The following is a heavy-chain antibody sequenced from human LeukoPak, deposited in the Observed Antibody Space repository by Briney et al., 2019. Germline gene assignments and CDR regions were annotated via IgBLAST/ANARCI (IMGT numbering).Heavy chain of an antibody. D-gene: IGHD2-2*01. CDR2: INPNSGGT. CDR3: ARGGCSSTSCYWRNNWFDP. J-gene: IGHJ5*02. V-gene: IGHV1-2*02. CDR1: GYTFTGYY. Sequence: ASVKVSXKASGYTFTGYYMHWVRQAPGQGLEWMGWINPNSGGTNYAQKFQGRVTMTRDTSISTAYMELSRLRSDDTAVYYCARGGCSSTSCYWRNNWFDPWGQGTLVTVSS.